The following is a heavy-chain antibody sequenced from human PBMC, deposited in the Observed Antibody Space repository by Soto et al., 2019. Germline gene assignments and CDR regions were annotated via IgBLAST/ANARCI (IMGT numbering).Heavy chain of an antibody. V-gene: IGHV4-59*08. J-gene: IGHJ4*02. D-gene: IGHD1-1*01. Sequence: QVQLQESGPGLVKPSETLSLTCTVSGGSITNYYWSWIRQPPGKGLEWIAYTHYSGSTNYNPSLMSRATISVDTYKNQFSLRLRSVTAAYTAVYYCASGSYYVDYWGQGTLVTVSS. CDR2: THYSGST. CDR3: ASGSYYVDY. CDR1: GGSITNYY.